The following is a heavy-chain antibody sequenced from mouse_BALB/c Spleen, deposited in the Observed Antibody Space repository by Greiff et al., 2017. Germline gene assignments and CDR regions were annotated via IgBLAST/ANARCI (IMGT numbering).Heavy chain of an antibody. V-gene: IGHV14-3*02. J-gene: IGHJ4*01. CDR2: IDPANGNT. D-gene: IGHD2-3*01. CDR3: ARWLLRYYAMDY. Sequence: EVKLMESGAELVKPGASVKLSCTASGFNIKDTYMHWVKQRPEQGLEWIGRIDPANGNTKYDPKFPGKATITADTSSNTAYLQLSSLTSEDTAVYYCARWLLRYYAMDYWGQGTSVTVSS. CDR1: GFNIKDTY.